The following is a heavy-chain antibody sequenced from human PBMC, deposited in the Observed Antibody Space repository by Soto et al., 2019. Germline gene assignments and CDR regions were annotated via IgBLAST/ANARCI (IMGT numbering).Heavy chain of an antibody. D-gene: IGHD2-15*01. V-gene: IGHV4-34*01. CDR3: ARGPLGYCSGGSCYRLDP. Sequence: PSETLSLTCAVYGGSFSGYYWSWIRQPPGKGLEWIGEINHSGSTNYNPSLKSRVTISIDTSKNQFSLKLSSVTAADTAVYYCARGPLGYCSGGSCYRLDPWGQGTLVTVSS. J-gene: IGHJ5*02. CDR2: INHSGST. CDR1: GGSFSGYY.